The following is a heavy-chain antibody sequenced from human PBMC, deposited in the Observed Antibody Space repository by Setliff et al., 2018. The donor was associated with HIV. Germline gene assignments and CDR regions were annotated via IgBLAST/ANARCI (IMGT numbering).Heavy chain of an antibody. D-gene: IGHD3-22*01. CDR2: ISAYNGKT. Sequence: ASVKVSCKAYGYTFTSFGISWVRQAPGQGLEWMGWISAYNGKTSSAQKFQGRATMTTYTYKNTAYMELRSRRSDDTAVYYCARSDDSSGYYRVVDAFDIWGQGTMVTVSS. CDR1: GYTFTSFG. V-gene: IGHV1-18*01. J-gene: IGHJ3*02. CDR3: ARSDDSSGYYRVVDAFDI.